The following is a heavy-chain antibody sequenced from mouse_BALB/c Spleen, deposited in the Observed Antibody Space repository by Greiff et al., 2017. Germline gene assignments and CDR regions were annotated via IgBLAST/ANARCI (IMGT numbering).Heavy chain of an antibody. CDR2: ISSGGSYT. Sequence: DVKLVESGGGLVKPGGSLKLSCAASGFTFSSYAMSWVRQTPEKRLEWVATISSGGSYTYYPDSVKGRFTISRDNARNILYLQMSSLRSEDTAMYYCAREGYGSDYYAMDYWGQGTSVTVSS. J-gene: IGHJ4*01. CDR3: AREGYGSDYYAMDY. V-gene: IGHV5-9-3*01. D-gene: IGHD1-1*01. CDR1: GFTFSSYA.